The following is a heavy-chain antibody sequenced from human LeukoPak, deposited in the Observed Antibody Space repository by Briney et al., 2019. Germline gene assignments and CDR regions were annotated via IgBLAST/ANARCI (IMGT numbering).Heavy chain of an antibody. Sequence: SQTLSLTCTVSGDSISSDSYNCNWIRQPAGRGLEWIGRIHISGSTNHNPSLKSRVTLSVDTSKNQFSLKLSSVTAADTAVYYCARDTYKYDSSGYYYYYYGMDVWGQGTTVTVSS. D-gene: IGHD3-22*01. J-gene: IGHJ6*02. V-gene: IGHV4-61*02. CDR3: ARDTYKYDSSGYYYYYYGMDV. CDR1: GDSISSDSYN. CDR2: IHISGST.